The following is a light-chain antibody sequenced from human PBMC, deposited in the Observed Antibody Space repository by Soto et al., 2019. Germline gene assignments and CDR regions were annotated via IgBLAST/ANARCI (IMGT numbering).Light chain of an antibody. CDR1: SSDVGRYNF. V-gene: IGLV2-14*01. J-gene: IGLJ1*01. CDR3: SSYTSKSTFYV. Sequence: QSALTQPASVSGSPGQSITISCTGTSSDVGRYNFVSWYQQHPDKAPKLMIYEVSNRPSGISYSFSGSKSGNTASLTIFGLQAEDEADYYCSSYTSKSTFYVFGTGTKVTVL. CDR2: EVS.